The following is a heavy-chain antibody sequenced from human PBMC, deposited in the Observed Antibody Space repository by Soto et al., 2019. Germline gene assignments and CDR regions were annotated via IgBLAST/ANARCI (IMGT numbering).Heavy chain of an antibody. J-gene: IGHJ3*02. D-gene: IGHD6-13*01. CDR1: GFTFSSYS. V-gene: IGHV3-21*01. CDR2: ISSSSSYI. Sequence: PGGSLRLSCAASGFTFSSYSMNWVRQAPGKGLEWVSSISSSSSYIYYADSVKGRFTISRDNAKNSLYLQMNSLRAEDTAVYYCARDQLYSSSWCRAFDIWGQGTMVTVSS. CDR3: ARDQLYSSSWCRAFDI.